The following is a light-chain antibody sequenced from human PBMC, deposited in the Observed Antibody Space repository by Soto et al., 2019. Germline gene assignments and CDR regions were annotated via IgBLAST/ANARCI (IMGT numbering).Light chain of an antibody. J-gene: IGKJ1*01. CDR1: QSVSSY. CDR3: QHYSNWPKT. Sequence: IGVSHSPATLSVSKGERATLSCRASQSVSSYLAWYQHKRGQPPRLLIYDASTRATGIPGRFSGSGSGTDFTLTISRLQSEDFAFYYCQHYSNWPKTFGQGTKVDIK. V-gene: IGKV3D-15*01. CDR2: DAS.